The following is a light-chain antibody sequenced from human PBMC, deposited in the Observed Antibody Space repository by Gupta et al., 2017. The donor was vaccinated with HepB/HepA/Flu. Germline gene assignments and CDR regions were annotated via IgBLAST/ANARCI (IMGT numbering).Light chain of an antibody. V-gene: IGLV3-19*01. CDR2: GKN. Sequence: SSELTHDTAVSVALGQTVRITCQGDSLRSYYASWYQQKPGQAPVLVIYGKNNRPSGIPDRFSGSSPGNTASLTITGAQAEDEADYYCNSRDSSGNPPVVFGGGTKLTVL. CDR3: NSRDSSGNPPVV. CDR1: SLRSYY. J-gene: IGLJ2*01.